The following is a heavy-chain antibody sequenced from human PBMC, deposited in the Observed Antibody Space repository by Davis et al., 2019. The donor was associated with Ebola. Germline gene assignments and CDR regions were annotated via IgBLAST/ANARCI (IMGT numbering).Heavy chain of an antibody. CDR3: ARDRRRVGYYDSSGLYYFDY. CDR1: GFTFDDYA. D-gene: IGHD3-22*01. CDR2: ISWNSGSI. V-gene: IGHV3-9*01. Sequence: SLKISCAASGFTFDDYAMHWVRQAPGKGLEWVSGISWNSGSIGYADSVKGRFTISRDNAKNSLYLQMNSLRAEDTAVYYCARDRRRVGYYDSSGLYYFDYWGQGTLVTVSS. J-gene: IGHJ4*02.